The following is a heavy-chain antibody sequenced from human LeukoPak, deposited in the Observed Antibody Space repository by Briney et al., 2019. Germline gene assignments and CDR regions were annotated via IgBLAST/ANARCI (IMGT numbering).Heavy chain of an antibody. J-gene: IGHJ6*03. CDR3: ARDGGDYDFWSGYLIPYYYMDV. CDR1: GYTFTSYG. Sequence: GASVKVSCKASGYTFTSYGISWVRQAPGQGLEWMGWISAYNGNTNYAQKLQGRVTMTTDTSTSTAYMELRSLRSDDTAVYYCARDGGDYDFWSGYLIPYYYMDVWGKGTTVTVSS. CDR2: ISAYNGNT. V-gene: IGHV1-18*01. D-gene: IGHD3-3*01.